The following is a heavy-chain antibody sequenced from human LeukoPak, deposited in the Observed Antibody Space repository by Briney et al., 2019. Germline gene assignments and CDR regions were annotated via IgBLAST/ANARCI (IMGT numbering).Heavy chain of an antibody. CDR3: AGGNDYGDYDYDY. V-gene: IGHV4-30-4*08. CDR1: RGSISSGDYY. D-gene: IGHD4-17*01. J-gene: IGHJ4*02. Sequence: SETLSLTCTVSRGSISSGDYYWSWIRQPPGKGLEWIGYIYYSGSTYYNPSLKSRVTISVDTSKNQFSLKLSSVTAADTAVYYCAGGNDYGDYDYDYWGQGTLVTVSS. CDR2: IYYSGST.